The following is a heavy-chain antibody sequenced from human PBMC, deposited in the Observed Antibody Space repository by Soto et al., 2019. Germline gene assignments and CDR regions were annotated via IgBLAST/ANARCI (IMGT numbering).Heavy chain of an antibody. J-gene: IGHJ4*02. Sequence: LGESLKISCKGSGYSFTSYWIGWVRQMPGKGLEWMGIIYPGDSDTRYSPSFQGQVTISADKSISTAYLQWSSLKASDTAMYYCARPTVTAGHGFYFDYWGQGTLVTVSS. CDR1: GYSFTSYW. CDR2: IYPGDSDT. D-gene: IGHD4-17*01. CDR3: ARPTVTAGHGFYFDY. V-gene: IGHV5-51*01.